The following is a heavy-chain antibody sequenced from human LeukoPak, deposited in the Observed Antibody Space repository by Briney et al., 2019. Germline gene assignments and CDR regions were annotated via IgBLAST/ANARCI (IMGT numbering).Heavy chain of an antibody. D-gene: IGHD3-10*01. CDR3: ASRGYGSGSYYGSDY. J-gene: IGHJ4*02. CDR2: MNPKSGNT. Sequence: ASVKVSCKASGYTFTSYDINWVRQVTGQGLEWMGWMNPKSGNTGYAQKFQGRVTITADESTRTAYMELSSLRSEDTAVYYCASRGYGSGSYYGSDYWGQGTLVTVSS. V-gene: IGHV1-8*03. CDR1: GYTFTSYD.